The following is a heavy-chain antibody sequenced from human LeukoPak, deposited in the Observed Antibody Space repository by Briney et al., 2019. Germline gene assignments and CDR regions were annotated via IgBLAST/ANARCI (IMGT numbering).Heavy chain of an antibody. V-gene: IGHV4-38-2*02. J-gene: IGHJ4*02. D-gene: IGHD2-15*01. CDR1: GYSISSGYY. CDR2: IYHSGST. Sequence: SETLSLTCTVSGYSISSGYYWGWIRPPPGKGLEWIGSIYHSGSTYYNPSLKSRVTMSVDTSKNQFSLNLSSVTAADTAVYYCARLLAGCPGGRCRAHFDYWGQGTLVTVSS. CDR3: ARLLAGCPGGRCRAHFDY.